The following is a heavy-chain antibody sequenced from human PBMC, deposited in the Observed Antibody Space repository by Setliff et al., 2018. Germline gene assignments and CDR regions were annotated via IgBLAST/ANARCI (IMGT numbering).Heavy chain of an antibody. J-gene: IGHJ4*02. Sequence: LSLTCAVYGGSFSGYYWSWIRQHPGKGLEWIGYIYYSGSTYYNPSLKSRVTISVDTSKNQFSLKLRSVTAADTAVYYCARGGTFRYFDFWGQGAPVTVSS. CDR1: GGSFSGYY. CDR2: IYYSGST. V-gene: IGHV4-31*11. CDR3: ARGGTFRYFDF. D-gene: IGHD5-12*01.